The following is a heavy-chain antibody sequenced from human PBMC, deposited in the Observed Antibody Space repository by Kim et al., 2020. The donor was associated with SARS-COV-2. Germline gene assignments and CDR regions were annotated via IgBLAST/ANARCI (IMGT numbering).Heavy chain of an antibody. J-gene: IGHJ4*02. CDR2: ISSSSSTI. D-gene: IGHD3-10*01. V-gene: IGHV3-48*02. Sequence: GGSLRLSCAASGFTFSSYSMNWVRQAPGKGLEWVSYISSSSSTIYYADSVKGRFTISRDNAKNSLYLQMNSLRDEDTAVYYCASSPGYYGSGSKNYWGQGTLVTVSS. CDR3: ASSPGYYGSGSKNY. CDR1: GFTFSSYS.